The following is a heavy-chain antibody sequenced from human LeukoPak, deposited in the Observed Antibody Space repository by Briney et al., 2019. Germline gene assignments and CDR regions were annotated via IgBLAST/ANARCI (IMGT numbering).Heavy chain of an antibody. CDR1: GLTFTRYS. CDR3: TTGGCSGGGSYSLGY. D-gene: IGHD2-15*01. V-gene: IGHV3-15*01. CDR2: IKRDGTT. J-gene: IGHJ4*02. Sequence: GGSLRLSCAASGLTFTRYSMSWVRQAPGKGLEWVGRIKRDGTTDHAAPVKGRFTISRDDSRNTVYLQMNSLKTEDTAVYYCTTGGCSGGGSYSLGYWGQGTLVTVST.